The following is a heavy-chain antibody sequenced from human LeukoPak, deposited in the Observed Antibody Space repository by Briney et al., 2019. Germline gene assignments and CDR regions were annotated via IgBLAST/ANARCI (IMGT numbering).Heavy chain of an antibody. CDR3: ARGPLTAMVPYYFDY. Sequence: DYFMSWIRQHPGKGLEWIGYIYYSGSTYYNPSLKSRVTISVDTSKNQFSLKLSSVTAADTAVYYCARGPLTAMVPYYFDYWGQGTLVTVSS. CDR2: IYYSGST. CDR1: DYF. J-gene: IGHJ4*02. D-gene: IGHD5-18*01. V-gene: IGHV4-31*02.